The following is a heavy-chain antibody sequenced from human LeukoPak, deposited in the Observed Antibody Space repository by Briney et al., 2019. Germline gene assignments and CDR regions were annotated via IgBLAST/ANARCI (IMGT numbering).Heavy chain of an antibody. CDR3: AKDVLRWAFDY. D-gene: IGHD3-16*01. V-gene: IGHV3-23*01. CDR1: GFTFSDFS. CDR2: FGGTGDI. J-gene: IGHJ4*02. Sequence: GGSLRLSCGASGFTFSDFSINWVRQAPGKGLELVSGFGGTGDIHYADSVRGRFTISRDNSKGIPYLQMDSLRAEDTAVYYCAKDVLRWAFDYWGQGTLVTVSS.